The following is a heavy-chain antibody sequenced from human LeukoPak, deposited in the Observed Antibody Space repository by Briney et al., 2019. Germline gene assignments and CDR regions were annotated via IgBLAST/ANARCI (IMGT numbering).Heavy chain of an antibody. D-gene: IGHD3-3*01. J-gene: IGHJ6*03. CDR3: ARVGYDFWSNYNSYYMDV. Sequence: GRSLTLSCAASAFTFTRYIMNWVRQAPGKGLEWISYISTSSSPIYYTDSVRGRFTISRDNAKNSLYLQMNSLRAEDTAVYYCARVGYDFWSNYNSYYMDVWDRGTTVTVSS. CDR1: AFTFTRYI. CDR2: ISTSSSPI. V-gene: IGHV3-48*01.